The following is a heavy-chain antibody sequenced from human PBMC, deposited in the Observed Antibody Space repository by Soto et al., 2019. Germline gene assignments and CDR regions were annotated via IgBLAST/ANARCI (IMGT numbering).Heavy chain of an antibody. D-gene: IGHD3-10*01. V-gene: IGHV3-9*01. Sequence: ESGGGLVQPGRSLRLSCAASGFTFDDYAMHWVRQAPGKGLEWVSGISWNSGSIGYADSVKGRFTISRDNAKNSLYLQMNSLRAEDTALYYCAKGKAGVSPYYYCGMDVWGQGTTVTVSS. CDR1: GFTFDDYA. J-gene: IGHJ6*02. CDR3: AKGKAGVSPYYYCGMDV. CDR2: ISWNSGSI.